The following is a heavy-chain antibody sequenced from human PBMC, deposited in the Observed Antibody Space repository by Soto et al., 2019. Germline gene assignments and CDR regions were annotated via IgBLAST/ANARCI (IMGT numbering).Heavy chain of an antibody. J-gene: IGHJ4*02. CDR3: ATDKTIDVAGTLDC. Sequence: EVQLLESGGGLVQPGGCLRLSCAASGFTFSSYAMSWVRQAPGKGLEWVSAISGSGGTTYYADSVKGRFTISRDNSENTLYLQMNSLRAEDTALYYCATDKTIDVAGTLDCWGPGTLVTVSS. CDR1: GFTFSSYA. V-gene: IGHV3-23*01. CDR2: ISGSGGTT. D-gene: IGHD6-19*01.